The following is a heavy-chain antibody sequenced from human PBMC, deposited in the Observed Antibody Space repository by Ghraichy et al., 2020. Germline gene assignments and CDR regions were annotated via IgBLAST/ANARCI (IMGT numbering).Heavy chain of an antibody. CDR2: IYYSGST. CDR1: GGSISSYY. D-gene: IGHD4-17*01. V-gene: IGHV4-59*01. CDR3: ARTKKTVTEYYYYGMDV. Sequence: SETLSLTCTVSGGSISSYYWSWIRQPPGKGLEWIGYIYYSGSTNYNPSLKSRVTISVDTSKNQFSLKLSSVTAADTAVYYCARTKKTVTEYYYYGMDVWGQGTTVTVSS. J-gene: IGHJ6*02.